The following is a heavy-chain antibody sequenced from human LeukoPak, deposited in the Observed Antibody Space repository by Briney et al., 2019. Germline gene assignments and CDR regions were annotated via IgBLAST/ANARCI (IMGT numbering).Heavy chain of an antibody. D-gene: IGHD6-13*01. V-gene: IGHV4-34*01. J-gene: IGHJ4*02. CDR2: INHSRST. CDR3: AKVAAAGTAV. CDR1: GGSFSAYY. Sequence: SETLSLTCAVYGGSFSAYYWNWIRQPPGKGLEWIGEINHSRSTNYNPSLKNRVTISIDTSKNQFSLRLSSVTAADTAVYYCAKVAAAGTAVWGQGTLVTVSS.